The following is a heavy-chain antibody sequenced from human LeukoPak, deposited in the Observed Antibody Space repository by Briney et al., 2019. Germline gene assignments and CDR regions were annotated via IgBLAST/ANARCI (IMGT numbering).Heavy chain of an antibody. V-gene: IGHV1-69*05. D-gene: IGHD5-18*01. CDR1: GGTFSSYA. J-gene: IGHJ4*02. Sequence: SVKVSCKASGGTFSSYAISWVRQAPGQGLEWMGGIIPIFGTANYAQKFQGRVTITTDESTSTAYMELRSLRSDDTAVYYCASGAGALDSATPFDYWGQGTLVTVSS. CDR3: ASGAGALDSATPFDY. CDR2: IIPIFGTA.